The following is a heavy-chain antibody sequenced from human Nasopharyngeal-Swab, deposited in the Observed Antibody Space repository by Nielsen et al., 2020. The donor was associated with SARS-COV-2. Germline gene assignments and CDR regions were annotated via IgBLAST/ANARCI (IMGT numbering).Heavy chain of an antibody. J-gene: IGHJ6*02. CDR2: IDSRGTHS. CDR1: GFTFSDHY. CDR3: GRGHYGLDV. V-gene: IGHV3-11*06. Sequence: GESLKISCAASGFTFSDHYMSWIRQAPGKGLEWVSYIDSRGTHSNYADSAKGRFTISRDNAKNSLYLEMNSLRVEDTAVYYCGRGHYGLDVWGQGTTVIVSS.